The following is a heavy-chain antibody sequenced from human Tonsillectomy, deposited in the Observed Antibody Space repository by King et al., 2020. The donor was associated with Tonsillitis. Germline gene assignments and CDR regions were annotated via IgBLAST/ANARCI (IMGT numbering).Heavy chain of an antibody. CDR1: GFTFSSYS. D-gene: IGHD6-13*01. J-gene: IGHJ4*02. Sequence: VQLVESGGGLVQPGGSLRLSCVASGFTFSSYSMNWVRQAPVKGLEWVSTISSNGGSTYYADSVKGRFTISRDSSKNSQYLQMESLTAGDTAIYYCAAHPISAVGYFDYWGQGALVSVSS. CDR2: ISSNGGST. CDR3: AAHPISAVGYFDY. V-gene: IGHV3-23*04.